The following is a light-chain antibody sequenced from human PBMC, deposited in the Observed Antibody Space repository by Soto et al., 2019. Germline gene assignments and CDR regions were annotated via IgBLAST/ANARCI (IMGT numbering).Light chain of an antibody. V-gene: IGKV1-12*01. CDR1: QDISRW. Sequence: DIQMTQSPSSVSASVGDRVIITCWASQDISRWLAWYQQKPGRAPQLLIYATSNLQSGVPSRFSGSGSGTDFTLTISNLHPDDFATYYCQQANTFPHTLGEGTRVEIK. J-gene: IGKJ1*01. CDR3: QQANTFPHT. CDR2: ATS.